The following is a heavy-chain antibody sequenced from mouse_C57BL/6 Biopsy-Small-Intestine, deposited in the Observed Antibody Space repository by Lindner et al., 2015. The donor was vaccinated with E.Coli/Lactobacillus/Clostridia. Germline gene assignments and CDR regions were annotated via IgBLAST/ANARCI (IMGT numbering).Heavy chain of an antibody. CDR2: INPFYDST. CDR1: GYSFTDYN. CDR3: ARQKLRYALDY. D-gene: IGHD4-1*01. V-gene: IGHV1-39*01. Sequence: VQLQESGPELVKPGASVKISCKASGYSFTDYNMNWVKQSHGKSLEWIGNINPFYDSTNYNQKFKGKATLTVDKSSSTAYMQLNSLTSEDSAVYYCARQKLRYALDYWGQGTSVTVSS. J-gene: IGHJ4*01.